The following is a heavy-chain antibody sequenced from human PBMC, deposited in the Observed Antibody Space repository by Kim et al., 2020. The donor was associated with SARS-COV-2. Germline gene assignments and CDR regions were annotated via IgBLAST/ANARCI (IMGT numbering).Heavy chain of an antibody. D-gene: IGHD4-17*01. CDR2: IKSKTDGGTT. V-gene: IGHV3-15*01. CDR1: GFTFSNAW. CDR3: TTELYGDYVVAGFDY. Sequence: GGSLRLSCAASGFTFSNAWMSWVRQAPGKGLGWVGRIKSKTDGGTTDYAAPVKGRFTISRDDSKNTLYLQMNSLKTEDTAVYYCTTELYGDYVVAGFDYWGQGTLVTVSS. J-gene: IGHJ4*02.